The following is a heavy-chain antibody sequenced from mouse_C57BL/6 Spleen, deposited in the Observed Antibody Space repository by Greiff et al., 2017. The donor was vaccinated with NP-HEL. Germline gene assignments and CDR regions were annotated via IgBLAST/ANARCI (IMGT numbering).Heavy chain of an antibody. V-gene: IGHV1-82*01. CDR2: IYPGDGDT. D-gene: IGHD2-1*01. J-gene: IGHJ4*01. Sequence: QVQLQQSGPELVKPGASVKISCKASGYAFSSSWMNWVKQRPGKGLEWIGRIYPGDGDTNYNGKFKGKATLTADKSSSTAYMQLSSLTSEDSAVYFCARWEGNYVYAMDYWGQGTSVTVSS. CDR3: ARWEGNYVYAMDY. CDR1: GYAFSSSW.